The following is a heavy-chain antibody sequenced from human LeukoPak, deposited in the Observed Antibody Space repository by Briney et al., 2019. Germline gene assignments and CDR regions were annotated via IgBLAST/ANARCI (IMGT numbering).Heavy chain of an antibody. V-gene: IGHV4-39*01. D-gene: IGHD2-2*02. CDR2: IYYSGST. Sequence: SETLSLTCTVSGGSISSSSYYWGWIRQPPGKGLEWIGSIYYSGSTYYNPSLKSRVTISVDTSKNQFSLKLSSVTAADTAVYYCARQPSSSTSCYNDYWGQGTLVTVSS. CDR1: GGSISSSSYY. CDR3: ARQPSSSTSCYNDY. J-gene: IGHJ4*02.